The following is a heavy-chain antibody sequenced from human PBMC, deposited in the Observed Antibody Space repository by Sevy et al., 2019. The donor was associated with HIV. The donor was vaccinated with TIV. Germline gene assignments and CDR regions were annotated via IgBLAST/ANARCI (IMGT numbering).Heavy chain of an antibody. CDR1: GYTFTSFD. CDR3: ARRVEHLYYYGMDV. J-gene: IGHJ6*02. V-gene: IGHV1-8*01. Sequence: ASVKVSCKASGYTFTSFDINWVRQATGQGLEWMGWMNPNSGNTGYAQKFQGRVTMTRNTSISTAYMELSSLRSEDTAVYYCARRVEHLYYYGMDVWGQGTTVTVSS. D-gene: IGHD3-3*01. CDR2: MNPNSGNT.